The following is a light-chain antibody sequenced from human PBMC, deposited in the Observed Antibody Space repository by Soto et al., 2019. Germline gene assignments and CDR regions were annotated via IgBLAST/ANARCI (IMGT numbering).Light chain of an antibody. CDR1: SSDIGTNY. J-gene: IGLJ1*01. CDR3: AGWDDSLSGFYV. CDR2: RNN. Sequence: QSVLTQPPSVSGTPGQWITISCSGSSSDIGTNYVYWYQQLPGAAPKLLIYRNNQRPSGVPDRFSGAKSGTSASLAISGLQSEDEAEYHCAGWDDSLSGFYVFGTGTKVTGL. V-gene: IGLV1-47*01.